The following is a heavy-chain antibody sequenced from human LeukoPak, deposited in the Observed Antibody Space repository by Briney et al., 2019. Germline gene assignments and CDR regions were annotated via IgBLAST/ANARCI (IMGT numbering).Heavy chain of an antibody. V-gene: IGHV3-48*02. CDR1: GFSFSSYG. J-gene: IGHJ4*02. Sequence: SEGSLSLSRAASGFSFSSYGMNWVRQAPGKGLEWVSYISRTSTNIYYADSVKGRFTISRDNAMNSLHLQMNSLRDEDTAVYYCATNPARAYFDNWGQGALVTVSS. CDR2: ISRTSTNI. CDR3: ATNPARAYFDN.